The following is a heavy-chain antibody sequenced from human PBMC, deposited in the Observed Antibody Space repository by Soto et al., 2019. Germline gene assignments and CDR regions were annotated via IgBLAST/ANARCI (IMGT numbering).Heavy chain of an antibody. D-gene: IGHD4-17*01. CDR2: ISSSSSTI. V-gene: IGHV3-48*01. CDR3: ASVPEANYGDYVDAWYYYYYMDV. J-gene: IGHJ6*03. CDR1: GFTFSSYS. Sequence: GGSLRLSCAASGFTFSSYSMNWVRQAPGKGLEWVSYISSSSSTIYYADSVKGRFTISRDNAKNSLYLQMNSLRAEDTAVYYCASVPEANYGDYVDAWYYYYYMDVWGKGTTVTVSS.